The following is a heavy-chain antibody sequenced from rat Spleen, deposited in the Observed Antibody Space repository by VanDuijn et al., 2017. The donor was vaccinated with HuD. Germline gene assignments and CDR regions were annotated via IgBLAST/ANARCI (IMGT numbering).Heavy chain of an antibody. CDR2: ISSDGRRN. CDR1: GFTFSDYY. V-gene: IGHV5-7*01. J-gene: IGHJ2*01. Sequence: EVQLVESGGGLVQPGRSMKLSCAASGFTFSDYYMAWVRQAPTKGLEWVATISSDGRRNYYRDSVKGRFTISRDNAKSTLYLQMDSLRSEDTATYYGARKNDGYYRDYFDYWGQGVMVTVSS. D-gene: IGHD1-12*03. CDR3: ARKNDGYYRDYFDY.